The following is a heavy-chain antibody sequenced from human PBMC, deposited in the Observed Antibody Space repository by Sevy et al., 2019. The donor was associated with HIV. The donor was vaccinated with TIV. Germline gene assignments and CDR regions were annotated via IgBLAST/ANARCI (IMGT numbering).Heavy chain of an antibody. D-gene: IGHD6-13*01. CDR1: GFTFGDYA. V-gene: IGHV3-49*03. J-gene: IGHJ3*02. CDR3: TRDRSPQPYTSSWYRGYDAFDI. Sequence: GGSLRLSCTASGFTFGDYAMSWFRQAPGKGLEWVGFIRGKGYGGTTEYAASGKGRFTISRDDSKSIAYLQMNSLKTEDTALYYCTRDRSPQPYTSSWYRGYDAFDIWGQGTMVTVSS. CDR2: IRGKGYGGTT.